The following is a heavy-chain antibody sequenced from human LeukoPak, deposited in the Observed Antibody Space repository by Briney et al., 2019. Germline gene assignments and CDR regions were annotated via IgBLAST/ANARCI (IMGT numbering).Heavy chain of an antibody. CDR2: INPNSGGT. V-gene: IGHV1-2*04. Sequence: ASVKVSCKASGYTLTGYYMHWVRQAPGQGLEWMGWINPNSGGTNYAQKFQGWVTMTRDTSISTAYMELSRLRSDDTAVYYCARLRGGSYYYFDYWGQGTLVTVSS. CDR1: GYTLTGYY. D-gene: IGHD1-26*01. J-gene: IGHJ4*02. CDR3: ARLRGGSYYYFDY.